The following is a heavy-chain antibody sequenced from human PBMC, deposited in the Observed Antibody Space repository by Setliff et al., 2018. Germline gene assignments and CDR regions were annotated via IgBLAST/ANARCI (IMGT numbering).Heavy chain of an antibody. J-gene: IGHJ4*02. CDR1: GYTFTSYG. CDR3: ARDPHPGSIAAAGSGY. V-gene: IGHV1-18*01. CDR2: ISAYNGNT. D-gene: IGHD6-13*01. Sequence: ASVKVSCKASGYTFTSYGISWVRQAPGQGLEWMGWISAYNGNTNYAQKLQGRVTMTTDTSKSTAYMELRSLRSDDTAVYYCARDPHPGSIAAAGSGYWGQGTLVTVSS.